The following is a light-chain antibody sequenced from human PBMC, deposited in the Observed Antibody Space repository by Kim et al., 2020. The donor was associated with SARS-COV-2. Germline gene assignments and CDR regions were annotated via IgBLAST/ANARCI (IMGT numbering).Light chain of an antibody. J-gene: IGLJ3*02. CDR2: GKN. V-gene: IGLV3-19*01. Sequence: SSELTQDPAVSVALGQTVRITCQGDILRTYFPSWYQQEPRQAPVLVIYGKNTRPSGIPDRFSGSFSGNTASLTITGTQAEDEADYYCASRDSSGDHLLFGGGTQLTVL. CDR1: ILRTYF. CDR3: ASRDSSGDHLL.